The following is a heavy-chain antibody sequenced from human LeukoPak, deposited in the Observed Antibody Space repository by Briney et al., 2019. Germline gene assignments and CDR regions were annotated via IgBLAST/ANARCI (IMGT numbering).Heavy chain of an antibody. D-gene: IGHD6-19*01. J-gene: IGHJ4*02. CDR1: GFTFSSYG. CDR3: AKVGVIAVADSDY. Sequence: GGPLRLSCAASGFTFSSYGMHWVRQAPGKGLEWVAFIRYDGSNKYYADSVKGRFTISRDNSKNTLYPQMNSLRAEDTAVYYCAKVGVIAVADSDYWGQGTLVTVSS. CDR2: IRYDGSNK. V-gene: IGHV3-30*02.